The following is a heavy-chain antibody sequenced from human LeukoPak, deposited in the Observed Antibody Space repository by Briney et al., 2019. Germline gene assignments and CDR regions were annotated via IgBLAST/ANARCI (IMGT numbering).Heavy chain of an antibody. V-gene: IGHV3-30*18. D-gene: IGHD1-14*01. CDR2: ISYDGSNK. CDR1: GFTFSSYG. J-gene: IGHJ4*02. CDR3: AKDFTDRSDY. Sequence: GGSLRLSCAASGFTFSSYGMHWDRQAPGKGLEWVAVISYDGSNKYYADSVKGRFTISRDNSKNTLYLQMNSLRAEDTAVYYCAKDFTDRSDYWGQGTLVTVSS.